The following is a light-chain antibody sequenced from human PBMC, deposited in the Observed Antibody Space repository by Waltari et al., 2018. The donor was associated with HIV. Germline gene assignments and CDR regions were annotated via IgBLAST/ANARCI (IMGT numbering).Light chain of an antibody. J-gene: IGLJ2*01. Sequence: QSALTQPPSVSGSPGQSVTISCTGTSSDVGNYNRFSCYQQPPGSAPKLMIYEVSNRPSGVPRRFSGSKSGNTASLTISGLQAEDEADYYCSSYTSSNTFVVFGGGTKLTVL. CDR2: EVS. V-gene: IGLV2-18*02. CDR3: SSYTSSNTFVV. CDR1: SSDVGNYNR.